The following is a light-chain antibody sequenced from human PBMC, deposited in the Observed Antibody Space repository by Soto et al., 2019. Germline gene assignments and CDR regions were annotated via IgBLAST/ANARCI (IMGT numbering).Light chain of an antibody. V-gene: IGLV2-14*01. Sequence: QSVLTQPASVSGSPGQSITISCTGTSSDVGGYNYVSWYQQHPGKAPKLMIYEVSNRTSGVSNRFSGSKSGNTDSLTISGIQAEDEADYDCSSYTSSSNDVVFGGGTKLTVL. CDR3: SSYTSSSNDVV. CDR2: EVS. CDR1: SSDVGGYNY. J-gene: IGLJ2*01.